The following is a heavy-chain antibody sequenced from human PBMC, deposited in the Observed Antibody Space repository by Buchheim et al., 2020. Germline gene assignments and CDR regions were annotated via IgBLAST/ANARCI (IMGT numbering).Heavy chain of an antibody. CDR3: ARERYCGGDCRHHYWYFDL. Sequence: QVQLQESGPGLVKPSETLSLTCTVSGGSISSYYWSWIRQPPGKGLEWIGYIYYSGSTNYNPSLKSRVTISVDTSKNQFSLKLSSVTAADTAVYYCARERYCGGDCRHHYWYFDLWGRGTL. J-gene: IGHJ2*01. CDR1: GGSISSYY. CDR2: IYYSGST. D-gene: IGHD2-21*01. V-gene: IGHV4-59*01.